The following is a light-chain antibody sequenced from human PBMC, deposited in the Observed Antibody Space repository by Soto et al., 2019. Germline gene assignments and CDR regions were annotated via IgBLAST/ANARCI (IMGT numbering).Light chain of an antibody. Sequence: EIVMTQSPATLSVSPGERATLSCRASRSVSSNLAWYQQKPGQAPRLIIYGASTRATGIPARLSGSGSGTEFPLIISSLQSEDFAVYSCQQYNGWPLTFGGGTKVEIK. CDR2: GAS. J-gene: IGKJ4*01. V-gene: IGKV3-15*01. CDR1: RSVSSN. CDR3: QQYNGWPLT.